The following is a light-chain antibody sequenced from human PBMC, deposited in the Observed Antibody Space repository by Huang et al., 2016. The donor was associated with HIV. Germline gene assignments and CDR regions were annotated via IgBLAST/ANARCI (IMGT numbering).Light chain of an antibody. Sequence: EIVLTQSPGTLSLSPGERATLSCRASQSVAINYLAWYQQKPGQAPRLLIYSASYWATGIPGRFSGSGSGTDFTLTINSLEPADFAMYYCQQYSSSPITFGQGTRLEIK. J-gene: IGKJ5*01. CDR1: QSVAINY. CDR2: SAS. CDR3: QQYSSSPIT. V-gene: IGKV3-20*01.